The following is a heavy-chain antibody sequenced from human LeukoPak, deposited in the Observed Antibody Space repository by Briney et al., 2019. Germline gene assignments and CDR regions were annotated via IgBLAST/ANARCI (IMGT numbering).Heavy chain of an antibody. CDR3: ASRSPTIWFGDHDAFDI. D-gene: IGHD3-10*01. J-gene: IGHJ3*02. CDR1: GYTFTGYY. V-gene: IGHV1-2*02. CDR2: INPNSGGT. Sequence: GASVKVSCKASGYTFTGYYMHWVRQAPGQGLEWMGWINPNSGGTNYAQKFQGRVTMTRDTSISTAYMELSRLRSDDTAVYYCASRSPTIWFGDHDAFDIWGQGTMVTVSS.